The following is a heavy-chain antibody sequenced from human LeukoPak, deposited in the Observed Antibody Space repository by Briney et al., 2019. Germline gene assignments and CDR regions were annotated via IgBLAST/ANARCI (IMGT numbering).Heavy chain of an antibody. D-gene: IGHD1-26*01. CDR3: ARGSSGTYFQLIDY. CDR2: ISSSGSTI. V-gene: IGHV3-48*03. CDR1: GFTFSSYE. Sequence: GGSLRLSCAASGFTFSSYEMNWVRQAPGKGLEWVSYISSSGSTIYYADSVKGRFTISRDNAKNSLYLEMNSLRAEDTAVYYCARGSSGTYFQLIDYWGQGTLVTVSS. J-gene: IGHJ4*02.